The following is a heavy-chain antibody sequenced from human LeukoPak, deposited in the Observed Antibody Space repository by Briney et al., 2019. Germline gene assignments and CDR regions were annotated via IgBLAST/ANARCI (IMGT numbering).Heavy chain of an antibody. CDR3: ARHFSVAESIDY. D-gene: IGHD6-19*01. CDR1: GFTFSSYE. CDR2: ISSIGSTI. Sequence: PGGSLRLSCAASGFTFSSYEMNWVRQAPGKGLEWVSYISSIGSTIYYAESVKGRFTMSRDNAKNSLYLQMNSLRAEDTAVYYCARHFSVAESIDYWGQGTLVTASS. J-gene: IGHJ4*02. V-gene: IGHV3-48*03.